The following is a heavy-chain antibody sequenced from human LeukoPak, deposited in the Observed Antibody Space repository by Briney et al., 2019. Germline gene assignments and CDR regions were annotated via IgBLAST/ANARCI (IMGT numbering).Heavy chain of an antibody. Sequence: RGSLRLSCAASGFTFSSYAMHWVRQAPGKGLEWVAVISYDGSNKYYADSVKGRFTISRDNSKNTLYLQMNSLRAEDTAVYYCARDSKRKYQLLIAGFADWGQGTLVTVSS. J-gene: IGHJ4*02. CDR2: ISYDGSNK. V-gene: IGHV3-30-3*01. CDR1: GFTFSSYA. CDR3: ARDSKRKYQLLIAGFAD. D-gene: IGHD2-2*01.